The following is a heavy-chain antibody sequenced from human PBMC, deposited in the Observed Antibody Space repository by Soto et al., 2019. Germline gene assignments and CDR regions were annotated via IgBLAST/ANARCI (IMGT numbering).Heavy chain of an antibody. Sequence: CLRRSFSASGFTLRNYFKHWVRQAPSKGPESVARISYAGNDNYSEDTVKGRFTISRDNSKKTLYLQMIRLRADDTAVYYCARDRQQWLEPSGGALPFWGQGTMVTVSS. D-gene: IGHD6-19*01. CDR3: ARDRQQWLEPSGGALPF. CDR2: ISYAGNDN. J-gene: IGHJ3*01. CDR1: GFTLRNYF. V-gene: IGHV3-30-3*01.